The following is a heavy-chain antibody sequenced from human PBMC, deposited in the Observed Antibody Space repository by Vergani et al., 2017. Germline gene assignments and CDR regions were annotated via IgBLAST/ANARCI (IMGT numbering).Heavy chain of an antibody. Sequence: EVQLLESGGGLVQPGGSLRLSCAASGFTFNIYAMSWVRQAPGKGLEWVSTITGSGGSTYYADSVKGRFTISRDSSKNTMYLQMNSLRAEETAIYYCAKLWTGGLGELSFFDYWGQGTLVTVSS. CDR3: AKLWTGGLGELSFFDY. CDR2: ITGSGGST. V-gene: IGHV3-23*01. CDR1: GFTFNIYA. J-gene: IGHJ4*02. D-gene: IGHD3-16*02.